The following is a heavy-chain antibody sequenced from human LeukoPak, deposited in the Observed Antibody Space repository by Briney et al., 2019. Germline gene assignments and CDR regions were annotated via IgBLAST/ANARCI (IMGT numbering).Heavy chain of an antibody. D-gene: IGHD1-26*01. CDR3: ARDVSSTPNWEFDH. CDR1: GYTFADYF. CDR2: INANSGGT. J-gene: IGHJ4*02. V-gene: IGHV1-2*06. Sequence: ASVKVSCKTSGYTFADYFIHWVRQAPGQGLEYMGRINANSGGTEYQQKFQGRVTMTRDMSISTAYVEVNWLISDDTAIYYCARDVSSTPNWEFDHWGQGTTVTVSS.